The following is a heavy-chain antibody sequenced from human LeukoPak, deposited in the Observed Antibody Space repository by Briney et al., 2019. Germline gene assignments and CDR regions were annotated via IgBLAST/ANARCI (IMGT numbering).Heavy chain of an antibody. J-gene: IGHJ4*02. V-gene: IGHV4-34*01. D-gene: IGHD3-10*01. Sequence: SETLSLTCAVYSGSFSGYYWTWIRQPPGKGLEWIGEVNFGGSTDYNPFLKSRVTISVDTSKNQFSLKLSSVTAADTAVYYCARTRYYYNSRSYGAPYYFDYWGQGTLVTVSS. CDR1: SGSFSGYY. CDR3: ARTRYYYNSRSYGAPYYFDY. CDR2: VNFGGST.